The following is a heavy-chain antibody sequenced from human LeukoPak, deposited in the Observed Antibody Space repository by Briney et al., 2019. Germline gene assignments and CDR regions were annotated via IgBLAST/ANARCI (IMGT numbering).Heavy chain of an antibody. CDR1: GDSIGGCNYY. CDR2: IYYSGST. J-gene: IGHJ4*02. Sequence: SETLSLTCTVSGDSIGGCNYYWGWIRQPPAKGLEWIAGIYYSGSTYYNRSLKRRVTISVETSKNQFAVKVTPVTSADTAVYFCTRHLPGSSCFDYWGQGILVTVSS. CDR3: TRHLPGSSCFDY. V-gene: IGHV4-39*01. D-gene: IGHD6-13*01.